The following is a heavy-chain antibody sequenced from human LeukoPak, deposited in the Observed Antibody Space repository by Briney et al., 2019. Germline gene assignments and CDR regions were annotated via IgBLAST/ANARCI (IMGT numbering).Heavy chain of an antibody. V-gene: IGHV4-39*01. D-gene: IGHD5/OR15-5a*01. Sequence: PSETLSLTCTVSGGSISSSSFSWVWIRQPPGKRLQWIGNIHYSGSSYYNPSLKSRVTISVDTSRNIFSLKMHSVTAADTAVYYCAAMSSRFEYYFDYWGQGTLVPVSS. CDR1: GGSISSSSFS. J-gene: IGHJ4*02. CDR3: AAMSSRFEYYFDY. CDR2: IHYSGSS.